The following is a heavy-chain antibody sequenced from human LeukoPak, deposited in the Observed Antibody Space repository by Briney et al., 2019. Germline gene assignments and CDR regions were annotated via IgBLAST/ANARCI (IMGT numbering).Heavy chain of an antibody. D-gene: IGHD4-11*01. J-gene: IGHJ4*02. CDR2: ISPSGGNT. CDR3: VRLYNNQLD. V-gene: IGHV3-23*01. Sequence: PGGSLRLSCAASGFTFSSYAMTWVRQAPGEGLECVSSISPSGGNTYYADSVMGRFTVSRDNAKNSLHLQMNSLRAEDTAVYYCVRLYNNQLDWGQGTLVTVSS. CDR1: GFTFSSYA.